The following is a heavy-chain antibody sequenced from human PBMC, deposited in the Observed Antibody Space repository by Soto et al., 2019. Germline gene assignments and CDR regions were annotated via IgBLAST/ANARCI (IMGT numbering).Heavy chain of an antibody. Sequence: GGSLRLSCAASGFTFSSYAMSWVRQAPGKGLEWVSAISGSGGSTYYVDSVKGRFTISRDNSKNTLYLQMSSLRAEDTAVFSCATPYGDYVENVLEIWGQGTMVPVSS. D-gene: IGHD4-17*01. CDR3: ATPYGDYVENVLEI. V-gene: IGHV3-23*01. CDR1: GFTFSSYA. J-gene: IGHJ3*02. CDR2: ISGSGGST.